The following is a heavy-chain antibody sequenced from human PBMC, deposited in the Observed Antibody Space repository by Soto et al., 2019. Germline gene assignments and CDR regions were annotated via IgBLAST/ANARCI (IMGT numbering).Heavy chain of an antibody. Sequence: QVQLVQSGAEVKKPGSSVKVSCKASGGTFSSYTISWVRQAPGQGLEWMGRIIPILGIANYAQKIQGRVTITADKSTSTAYMELSSLRSEDTAVYYCATTRVDSNWFDPSGQGTLVTVSS. CDR3: ATTRVDSNWFDP. CDR2: IIPILGIA. J-gene: IGHJ5*02. CDR1: GGTFSSYT. D-gene: IGHD3-9*01. V-gene: IGHV1-69*02.